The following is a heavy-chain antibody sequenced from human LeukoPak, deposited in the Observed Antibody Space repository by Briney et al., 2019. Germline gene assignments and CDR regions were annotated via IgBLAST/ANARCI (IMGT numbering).Heavy chain of an antibody. D-gene: IGHD2-2*01. J-gene: IGHJ4*02. Sequence: PSETLSLTCSVSGVAFSNYLWPCTPHPPEKALECIAEINDSGRTNSNSSLRSRVPISLDTSKTQFSLRLTSVPAGDAAVYYCGRGQYCSTTTCYSARRYFDFWGQGTLVTVSS. CDR3: GRGQYCSTTTCYSARRYFDF. V-gene: IGHV4-34*01. CDR2: INDSGRT. CDR1: GVAFSNYL.